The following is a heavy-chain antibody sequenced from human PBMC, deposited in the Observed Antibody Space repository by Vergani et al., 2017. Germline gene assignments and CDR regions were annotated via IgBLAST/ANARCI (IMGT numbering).Heavy chain of an antibody. Sequence: EVQLVESGGGLVKPGGSLRLSCAASGFTFSSYSMNWVRQAPGKWLEWVSSISSSSSYIYYAHSVKGRFTISRDNAKNSLYLQMNSLRAEDTAVYYCARDMSYYDILTGPAYYYGMDVWGQGTTVTVSS. D-gene: IGHD3-9*01. CDR3: ARDMSYYDILTGPAYYYGMDV. J-gene: IGHJ6*02. CDR2: ISSSSSYI. CDR1: GFTFSSYS. V-gene: IGHV3-21*01.